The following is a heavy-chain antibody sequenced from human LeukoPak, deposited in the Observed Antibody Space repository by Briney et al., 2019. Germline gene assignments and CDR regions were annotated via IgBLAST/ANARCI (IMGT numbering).Heavy chain of an antibody. Sequence: GGSLRLSCVDSGFTFTNAWMSWVRQAPGKGLEWVSAISGSGDSTYYADSVKGRFTISRDKSKSTLFLQMNSLRAEDAAVYYCARRNYYLDYWGQGTLVTVSS. J-gene: IGHJ4*02. CDR3: ARRNYYLDY. D-gene: IGHD1-7*01. CDR2: ISGSGDST. CDR1: GFTFTNAW. V-gene: IGHV3-23*01.